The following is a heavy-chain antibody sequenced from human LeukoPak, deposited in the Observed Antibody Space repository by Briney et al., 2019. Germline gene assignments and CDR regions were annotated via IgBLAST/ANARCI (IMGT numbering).Heavy chain of an antibody. D-gene: IGHD3-10*01. Sequence: PSETLSLTCTVSGGSINSHYWSWLRQPPGKGLEWIGYIYYSGSTNNNPSLNSRVTISIDTSKNQFSLKLSDVTAADTAVYYCAGAGVGFGEFFDYWDQGTLVTVSS. CDR2: IYYSGST. J-gene: IGHJ4*02. V-gene: IGHV4-59*11. CDR3: AGAGVGFGEFFDY. CDR1: GGSINSHY.